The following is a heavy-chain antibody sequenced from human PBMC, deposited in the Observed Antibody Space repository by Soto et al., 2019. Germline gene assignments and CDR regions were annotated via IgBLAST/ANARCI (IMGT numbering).Heavy chain of an antibody. CDR1: GYTFSDYG. CDR2: IWFDGTKK. Sequence: GGSLRLSCAASGYTFSDYGMHWVRQAPGKGLEWVAVIWFDGTKKYYADSVKGRFTISRDDSKSTLYLQMNSLRAEDTAVYHCARDPGTMSYYFDYWGQGTLVTVSS. CDR3: ARDPGTMSYYFDY. D-gene: IGHD1-26*01. J-gene: IGHJ4*02. V-gene: IGHV3-33*01.